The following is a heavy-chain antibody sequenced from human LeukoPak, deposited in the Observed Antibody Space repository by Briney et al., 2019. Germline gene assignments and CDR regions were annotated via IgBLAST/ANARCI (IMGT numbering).Heavy chain of an antibody. V-gene: IGHV4-34*01. CDR2: INHSGST. CDR1: GGSFSGYY. J-gene: IGHJ4*02. D-gene: IGHD3-10*01. Sequence: SETLSLTCAVYGGSFSGYYWSWIRQPPGKGLEWIGEINHSGSTNYNPSLKSRVNISVNTSKNQFSLKLSSVTAADTAVYYCARGRTRGFDYWGQGTLVTVSS. CDR3: ARGRTRGFDY.